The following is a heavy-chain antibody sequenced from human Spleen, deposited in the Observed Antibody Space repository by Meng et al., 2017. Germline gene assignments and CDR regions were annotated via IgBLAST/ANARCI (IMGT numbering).Heavy chain of an antibody. Sequence: GESLKISCAASGFTFRSYSMNWVRQAPGKGLEWVSSITPSFYIFYADSAKGRFTISRDNAKNSLYLQMNSLRVDDTAIYYCARDLKLGADYWGQGTLVTVSS. D-gene: IGHD3-10*01. CDR1: GFTFRSYS. CDR2: ITPSFYI. V-gene: IGHV3-21*01. J-gene: IGHJ4*02. CDR3: ARDLKLGADY.